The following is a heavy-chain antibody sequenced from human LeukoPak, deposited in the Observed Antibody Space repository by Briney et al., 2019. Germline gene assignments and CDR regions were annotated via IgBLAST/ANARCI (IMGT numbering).Heavy chain of an antibody. V-gene: IGHV1-69*01. CDR2: IIPIFGTA. CDR3: ARGRGSGWKRSDLFDY. Sequence: SVKVSCKASGGTFSSYAISWVRQAPGQGLEWMGGIIPIFGTANYAQKFQGRVTITADESTSTAYMELSSLRSEDTAVYYCARGRGSGWKRSDLFDYWGQGTLVTVSS. J-gene: IGHJ4*02. D-gene: IGHD6-25*01. CDR1: GGTFSSYA.